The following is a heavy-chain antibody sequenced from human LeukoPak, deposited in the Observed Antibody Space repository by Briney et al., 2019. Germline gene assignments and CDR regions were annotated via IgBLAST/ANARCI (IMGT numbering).Heavy chain of an antibody. CDR1: GGSFSGYY. Sequence: PSETLSLTCAVYGGSFSGYYWSWIRQPPGKGLEWIGEINHSGSTNYNPSLKSRVTISVDTSKNQFSLKLSSVTAADTAVYYCARQATTGIFDYWGQGTLVTVSS. CDR2: INHSGST. D-gene: IGHD5-12*01. J-gene: IGHJ4*02. V-gene: IGHV4-34*01. CDR3: ARQATTGIFDY.